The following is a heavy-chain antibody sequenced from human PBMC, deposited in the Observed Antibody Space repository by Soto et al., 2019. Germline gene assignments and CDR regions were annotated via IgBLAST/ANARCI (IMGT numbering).Heavy chain of an antibody. D-gene: IGHD5-18*01. CDR2: ISYDGSNK. J-gene: IGHJ5*02. CDR1: GFTFSNYA. Sequence: GGSLRLSCAASGFTFSNYAMHWVRQAPGKGLEWVAVISYDGSNKYYADSVKGRFTISRDNSKNTLYLQMNSLRAEDTAVYYCAKDPEYSYGYVYWFDPWGQGTLVTVSS. CDR3: AKDPEYSYGYVYWFDP. V-gene: IGHV3-30*18.